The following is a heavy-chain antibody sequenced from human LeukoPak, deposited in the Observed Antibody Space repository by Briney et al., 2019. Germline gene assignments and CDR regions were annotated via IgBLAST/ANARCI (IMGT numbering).Heavy chain of an antibody. CDR1: GGSISSYY. CDR2: IYYSGST. CDR3: ARAGPWQIDP. V-gene: IGHV4-59*12. J-gene: IGHJ5*02. Sequence: PSETLSLTCTVSGGSISSYYWSWIRQPPGKGLEWIGYIYYSGSTNYNPSLKSRVTISVDRSKNQFSLKLSSVTAADTAIYFCARAGPWQIDPWGQGTLVTVSS. D-gene: IGHD3-10*01.